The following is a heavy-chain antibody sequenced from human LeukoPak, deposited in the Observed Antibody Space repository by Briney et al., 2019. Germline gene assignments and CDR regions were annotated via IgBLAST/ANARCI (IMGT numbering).Heavy chain of an antibody. V-gene: IGHV3-23*01. CDR3: AKDRAGYSGARGFDY. Sequence: PGGSLRLSCAASGFTFSIYAMSWVRQAPGKGLGWVSVIPPSGAATTKYAESVKGRFTISRDDSKNTLYLQMNSLGAADTAVYYCAKDRAGYSGARGFDYWGQGTLVTVSS. D-gene: IGHD5-12*01. CDR1: GFTFSIYA. J-gene: IGHJ4*02. CDR2: IPPSGAATT.